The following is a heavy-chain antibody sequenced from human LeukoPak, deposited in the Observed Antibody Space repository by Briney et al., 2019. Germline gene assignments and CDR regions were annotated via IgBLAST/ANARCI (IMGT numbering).Heavy chain of an antibody. CDR2: INHSGST. Sequence: SKTLSLTCAVYGGSFSGYYWSWIRQPPGKGLEWIGEINHSGSTNYNPSLKSQVTISVDTSKSQFSLKLSSVTAADTAVYYCASRYYYGSGSPDWGQGTLVTVSS. CDR3: ASRYYYGSGSPD. CDR1: GGSFSGYY. V-gene: IGHV4-34*01. D-gene: IGHD3-10*01. J-gene: IGHJ4*02.